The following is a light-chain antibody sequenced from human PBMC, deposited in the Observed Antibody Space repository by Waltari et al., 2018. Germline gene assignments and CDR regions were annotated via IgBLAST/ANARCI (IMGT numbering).Light chain of an antibody. V-gene: IGKV1-12*01. CDR3: QQCSIFPRT. CDR1: QGISTW. CDR2: AAS. Sequence: DIQMTQSPSSVSASVGARVTITCRASQGISTWLAWYQQKPGKAPQLLIYAASTLQSGVPSRFSGSGSGTDFTLTISNLQPEDFATYYCQQCSIFPRTFGQGTKVEIQ. J-gene: IGKJ1*01.